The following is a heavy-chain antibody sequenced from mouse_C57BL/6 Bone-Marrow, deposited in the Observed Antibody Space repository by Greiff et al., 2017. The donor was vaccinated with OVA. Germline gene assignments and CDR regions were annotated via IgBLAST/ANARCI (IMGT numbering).Heavy chain of an antibody. J-gene: IGHJ3*01. CDR2: ISAGGSYT. CDR1: GFTFSSYA. CDR3: ARDRHYYGLFAD. D-gene: IGHD1-1*01. Sequence: EVKLVESGGGLVKPGGSLKLSCAASGFTFSSYAMSWVRQTPEKRLEWVATISAGGSYTYYPDNVKGRFTISRDNATNNLYLQMSRLKSEDTAMYYCARDRHYYGLFADWGQGTLVTVSA. V-gene: IGHV5-4*01.